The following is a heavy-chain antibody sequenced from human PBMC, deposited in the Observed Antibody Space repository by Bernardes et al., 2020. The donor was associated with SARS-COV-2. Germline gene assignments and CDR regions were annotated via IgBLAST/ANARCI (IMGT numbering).Heavy chain of an antibody. Sequence: GGSLRLSCAASGFTVSSTYMSWVRQAPGKGLAWVSVLYRGGRTYYADSVKGRFTISRDNSKNTLYLQMNSLRAEDTAVYYCARGYDFWSGYYTPYYYMDVWGKGTTVTGS. CDR3: ARGYDFWSGYYTPYYYMDV. CDR2: LYRGGRT. CDR1: GFTVSSTY. D-gene: IGHD3-3*01. V-gene: IGHV3-66*02. J-gene: IGHJ6*03.